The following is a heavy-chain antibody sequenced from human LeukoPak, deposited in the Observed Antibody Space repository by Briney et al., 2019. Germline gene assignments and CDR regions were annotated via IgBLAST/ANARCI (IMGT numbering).Heavy chain of an antibody. Sequence: SETLSLTCAVSGGSISSGGYSWSWIRQPPGKGLEWIGYIYHSGSTYYNPSLKSRVTISVDRSKNQFSLKLSSVTAADTAVYYCARDETAAGRRGVFWFDPWGQGTLVTVSS. D-gene: IGHD6-13*01. J-gene: IGHJ5*02. V-gene: IGHV4-30-2*01. CDR2: IYHSGST. CDR1: GGSISSGGYS. CDR3: ARDETAAGRRGVFWFDP.